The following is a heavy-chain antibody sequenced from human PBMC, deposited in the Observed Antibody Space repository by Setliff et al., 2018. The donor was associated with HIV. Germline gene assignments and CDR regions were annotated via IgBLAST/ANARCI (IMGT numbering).Heavy chain of an antibody. J-gene: IGHJ3*02. CDR1: RFTFSSYA. CDR2: ISGSGGST. Sequence: GGSLRLSCAASRFTFSSYAMSWVRQAPGKGLEWVSDISGSGGSTYYADSVKGRFTISRDNSKDTLYLQMNSLRVEDTSIYFCARGHRTSDGLDMWGQGTMVTVSS. D-gene: IGHD2-2*01. CDR3: ARGHRTSDGLDM. V-gene: IGHV3-23*01.